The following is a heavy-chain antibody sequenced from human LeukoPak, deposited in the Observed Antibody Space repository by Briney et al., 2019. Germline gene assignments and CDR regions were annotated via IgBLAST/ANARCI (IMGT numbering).Heavy chain of an antibody. CDR3: AKDLYYDFWSGTDY. V-gene: IGHV3-7*03. Sequence: GGSLRLSCAASGFIFTNYFMSWVRQAPGKGLEWVASIKHDGSEKYYVDSVRGRFTISRDNTKNSLYLQMNSLRAEDTAVYYCAKDLYYDFWSGTDYWGQGTLVTVSS. CDR1: GFIFTNYF. CDR2: IKHDGSEK. D-gene: IGHD3-3*01. J-gene: IGHJ4*02.